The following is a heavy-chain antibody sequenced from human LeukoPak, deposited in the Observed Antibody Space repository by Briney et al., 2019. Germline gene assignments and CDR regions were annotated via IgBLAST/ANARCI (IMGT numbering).Heavy chain of an antibody. CDR1: GGSISSSSYY. CDR3: ARAGWGKGAFDI. J-gene: IGHJ3*02. V-gene: IGHV4-39*01. D-gene: IGHD3-16*01. Sequence: SETLSLTCTVSGGSISSSSYYWGLIRQPPGKGLEWIGSIYYSGSTYYNPSLKSRVIMSVDTSKNQFSLKLSSVTAADTAVYYCARAGWGKGAFDIWGQGTMVTVSS. CDR2: IYYSGST.